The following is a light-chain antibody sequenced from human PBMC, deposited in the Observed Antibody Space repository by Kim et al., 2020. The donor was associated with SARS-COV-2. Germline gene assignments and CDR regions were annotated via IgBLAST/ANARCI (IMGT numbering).Light chain of an antibody. J-gene: IGLJ2*01. V-gene: IGLV2-14*03. CDR2: DVS. Sequence: SITISCTGTSSDVGGYNYVSWYQQHPGKAPKLMIYDVSNGPSGVSNRFSGSKSGNTASLTISGLQAEDEADYYCSSYTSSSTLEVVFGGGTQLTVL. CDR1: SSDVGGYNY. CDR3: SSYTSSSTLEVV.